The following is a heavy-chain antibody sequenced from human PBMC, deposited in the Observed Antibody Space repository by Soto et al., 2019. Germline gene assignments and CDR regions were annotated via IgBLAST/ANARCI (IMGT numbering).Heavy chain of an antibody. Sequence: GGSLRLSCAASGFTFSSYAMSWVRQAPGKGLEWVSAISGSGGSTYYADSVKGRFTISRDNSKNTLYLQMNSLRVEDTAVYYCATSPLNYDFWSGYYWFDYWGQGTLVTVSS. CDR3: ATSPLNYDFWSGYYWFDY. CDR1: GFTFSSYA. CDR2: ISGSGGST. D-gene: IGHD3-3*01. V-gene: IGHV3-23*01. J-gene: IGHJ4*02.